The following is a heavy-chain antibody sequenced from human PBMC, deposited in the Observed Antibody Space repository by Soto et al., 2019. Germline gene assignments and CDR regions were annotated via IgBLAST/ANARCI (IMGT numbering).Heavy chain of an antibody. V-gene: IGHV3-48*03. CDR3: ARAPDSSGWYVFDN. J-gene: IGHJ4*02. D-gene: IGHD6-13*01. Sequence: PWGSLRLSYAVSGFSFSGYEINWCRHSPFKGLEWISYISNSGVTTYYADSVKGRFTISRYNDKNSLFLQMNSLRAEDTAVYYCARAPDSSGWYVFDNWGQGTLVTVSS. CDR2: ISNSGVTT. CDR1: GFSFSGYE.